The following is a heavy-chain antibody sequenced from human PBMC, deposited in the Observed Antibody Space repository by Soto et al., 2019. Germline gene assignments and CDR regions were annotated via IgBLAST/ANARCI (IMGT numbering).Heavy chain of an antibody. Sequence: PGGSLRLSCAASGFTFSNYAMNWVRQAPGKGLEWVAIIGGIGQYAFYADSVKGRFTFSRDNSKNTIYLEMNNLRTEDTAIYFCAKGGTSHIYDIDAWGPGTAVTVSS. CDR3: AKGGTSHIYDIDA. V-gene: IGHV3-23*01. CDR2: IGGIGQYA. D-gene: IGHD5-18*01. CDR1: GFTFSNYA. J-gene: IGHJ6*02.